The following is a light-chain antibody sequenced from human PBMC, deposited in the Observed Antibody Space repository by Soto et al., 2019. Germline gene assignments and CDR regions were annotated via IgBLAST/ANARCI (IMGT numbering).Light chain of an antibody. J-gene: IGLJ2*01. CDR2: SND. CDR3: AAWDDSLSGPL. CDR1: SSNIGTNY. V-gene: IGLV1-47*01. Sequence: QSVLTQSPSASGTPGLRVTISCSGTSSNIGTNYVYWYQQLPGTAPKVLIYSNDKRPSGVPDRFSGSKSGTSASLAISGLRSEDEADYYCAAWDDSLSGPLFGGGTKLTVL.